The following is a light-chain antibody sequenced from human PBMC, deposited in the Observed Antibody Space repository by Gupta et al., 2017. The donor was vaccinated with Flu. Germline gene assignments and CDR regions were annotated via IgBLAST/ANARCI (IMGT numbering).Light chain of an antibody. V-gene: IGKV1-39*01. CDR2: AVS. Sequence: IQMTQSPSSLSASVGDRVTITCRASQSIRSYLNWYQQRPGKAPKLLIYAVSALHGGVPSRFSGSGSGTDFTLTIARLQPEDFATYYCQQTASAPSTFGQGTKVEI. CDR3: QQTASAPST. CDR1: QSIRSY. J-gene: IGKJ1*01.